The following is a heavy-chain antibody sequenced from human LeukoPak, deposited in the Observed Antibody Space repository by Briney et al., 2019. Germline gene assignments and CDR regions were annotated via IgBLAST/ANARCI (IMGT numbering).Heavy chain of an antibody. CDR3: ARYNSGGSCFDY. D-gene: IGHD2-15*01. V-gene: IGHV4-59*01. J-gene: IGHJ4*02. Sequence: SETLSLTCTVSGGSISGFYWSWIRQPPGKGLEWIGYIYYSGSTNYNPSLKSRVTISVDTSKNQFPLKLTSVTAADTAVYFCARYNSGGSCFDYWGQGTLVTVSS. CDR2: IYYSGST. CDR1: GGSISGFY.